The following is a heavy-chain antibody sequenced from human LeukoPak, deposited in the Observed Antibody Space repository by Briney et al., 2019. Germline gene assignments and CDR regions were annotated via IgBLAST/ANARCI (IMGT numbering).Heavy chain of an antibody. J-gene: IGHJ4*02. V-gene: IGHV4-38-2*02. CDR1: GYSISSGYY. D-gene: IGHD3-22*01. CDR2: IYHSGST. Sequence: SETLSLTCTVSGYSISSGYYWGWIRQPPGKGLEWIGSIYHSGSTYYNPSLKSRVTISVDTSKNQFSLKLSSVTAADTAVYYCARDTIYYDSSGSSPFDYWGQGTLVTVFS. CDR3: ARDTIYYDSSGSSPFDY.